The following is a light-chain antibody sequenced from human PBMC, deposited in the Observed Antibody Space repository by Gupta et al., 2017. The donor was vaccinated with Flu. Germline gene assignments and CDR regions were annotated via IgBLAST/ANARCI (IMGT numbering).Light chain of an antibody. CDR3: QSADSTSTYYV. CDR2: KDT. Sequence: GDALPNQYVYWFQQKPGQAPALLIYKDTERPSGIPERFSASGSGTTVTLTISGDQAEDEADYYCQSADSTSTYYVFGPGTKVTVL. CDR1: ALPNQY. V-gene: IGLV3-25*03. J-gene: IGLJ1*01.